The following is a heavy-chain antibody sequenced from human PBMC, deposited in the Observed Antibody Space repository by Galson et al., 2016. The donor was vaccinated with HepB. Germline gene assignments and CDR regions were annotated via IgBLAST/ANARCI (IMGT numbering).Heavy chain of an antibody. CDR2: INCSGGST. Sequence: SVKVSCKASGYSFTSYYMHWVRQAPGQGLEWMGIINCSGGSTSYAQKFQGRVTMTRDTSTSTVYMELSSLRADDTAVYYCAKVFYGDYSHPRNYYYYYYMDVWGQGTTVTVSS. V-gene: IGHV1-46*01. CDR3: AKVFYGDYSHPRNYYYYYYMDV. D-gene: IGHD4-17*01. J-gene: IGHJ6*02. CDR1: GYSFTSYY.